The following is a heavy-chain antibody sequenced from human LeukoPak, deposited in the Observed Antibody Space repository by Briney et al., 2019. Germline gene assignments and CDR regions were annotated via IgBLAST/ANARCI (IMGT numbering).Heavy chain of an antibody. J-gene: IGHJ4*01. D-gene: IGHD3-22*01. CDR1: GDSVSSNSAA. V-gene: IGHV6-1*01. CDR2: TYYRSKWYN. Sequence: SQTLSLTCAISGDSVSSNSAAWNWIRQSPSRGLERLGRTYYRSKWYNDYAVSVKSRITINPDTSKNQFSLKLSSVTAADTAVYYCARQGDSSSSVWYFDYWGRGTLVTVSS. CDR3: ARQGDSSSSVWYFDY.